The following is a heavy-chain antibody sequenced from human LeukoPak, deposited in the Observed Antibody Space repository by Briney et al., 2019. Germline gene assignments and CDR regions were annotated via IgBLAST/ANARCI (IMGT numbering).Heavy chain of an antibody. CDR2: IYYSGST. D-gene: IGHD3-16*01. V-gene: IGHV4-59*01. CDR1: GGSISSYY. CDR3: ARDRGGGWFDP. J-gene: IGHJ5*02. Sequence: SETLSLTCTVSGGSISSYYWNWIRQPPGKGLEWIGYIYYSGSTNYNPSLKSRVTISVDTSKNQFSLKLSSVTAADTAVYYCARDRGGGWFDPWGQGTLVTVSS.